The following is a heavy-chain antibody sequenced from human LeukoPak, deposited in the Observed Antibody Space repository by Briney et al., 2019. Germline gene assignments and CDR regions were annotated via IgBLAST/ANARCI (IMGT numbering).Heavy chain of an antibody. CDR2: IWNDGSNE. V-gene: IGHV3-33*01. Sequence: GGSLRLSCAASGFIFSNYSMHWVRQAPGKGLEWVASIWNDGSNEKYADSVKGRVTISKDDSKNTLYLQMYNLRVEDTAVYYCARDEGAYSFGSWGQGTLVTVSS. D-gene: IGHD5-18*01. CDR1: GFIFSNYS. J-gene: IGHJ5*02. CDR3: ARDEGAYSFGS.